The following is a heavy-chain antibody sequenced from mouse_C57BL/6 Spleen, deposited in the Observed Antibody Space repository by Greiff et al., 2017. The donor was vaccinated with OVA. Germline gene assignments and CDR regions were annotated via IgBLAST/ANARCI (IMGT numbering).Heavy chain of an antibody. V-gene: IGHV5-4*01. Sequence: EVKLMESGGGLVKPGGSLKLSCAASGFTFSSYAMSWVRQTPEKRLEWVATISDGGSYTYYQDNVKGRFTISRDNAKNNLYLHMSNLKSEDTARYYCARDKEFITTVVGYFDVWGTGTTVTVSS. CDR1: GFTFSSYA. D-gene: IGHD1-1*01. CDR3: ARDKEFITTVVGYFDV. J-gene: IGHJ1*03. CDR2: ISDGGSYT.